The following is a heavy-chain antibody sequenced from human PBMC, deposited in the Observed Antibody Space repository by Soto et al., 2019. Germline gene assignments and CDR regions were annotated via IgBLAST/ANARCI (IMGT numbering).Heavy chain of an antibody. CDR1: GYTFTGYY. Sequence: ASVKVSCKASGYTFTGYYTHWVRQAPGQGLEWMGWINPNRVGTHYAQKFQGWVTMTRDTSISTAYMELSRLRSDDTAVYYCARDRSFSPKELGNYYYYYCMDVWRQGTTVTVSS. J-gene: IGHJ6*02. CDR2: INPNRVGT. D-gene: IGHD1-26*01. CDR3: ARDRSFSPKELGNYYYYYCMDV. V-gene: IGHV1-2*04.